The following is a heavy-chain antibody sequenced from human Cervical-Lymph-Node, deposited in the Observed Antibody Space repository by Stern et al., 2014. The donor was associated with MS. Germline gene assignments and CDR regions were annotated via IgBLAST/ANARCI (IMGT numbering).Heavy chain of an antibody. Sequence: QVQLVQSGAEVKKPGASVKVSCKASGYTFTGYYMHWVRQAPGQGLEWMGRINPDSGGTYSAQKFQGRVTLTEATSISTDFLVMSRLRSYDTAVYYCAREGVGWFDPWGQGTLVTVSS. D-gene: IGHD2-15*01. CDR2: INPDSGGT. CDR3: AREGVGWFDP. V-gene: IGHV1-2*06. J-gene: IGHJ5*02. CDR1: GYTFTGYY.